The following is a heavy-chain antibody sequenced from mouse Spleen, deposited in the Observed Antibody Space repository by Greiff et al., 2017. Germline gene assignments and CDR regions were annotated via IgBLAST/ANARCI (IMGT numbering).Heavy chain of an antibody. J-gene: IGHJ2*01. CDR2: IHPNSGST. Sequence: QVQLQQSGAELVKPGASVKLSCKASGYTFTSYWMHWVKQRPGQGLEWIGMIHPNSGSTNYNEKFKSKATLTVDKSSSTAYMELRSLTSEDSAVYYCARDYYGSSYGYWGQGTTLTVSS. D-gene: IGHD1-1*01. V-gene: IGHV1-64*01. CDR3: ARDYYGSSYGY. CDR1: GYTFTSYW.